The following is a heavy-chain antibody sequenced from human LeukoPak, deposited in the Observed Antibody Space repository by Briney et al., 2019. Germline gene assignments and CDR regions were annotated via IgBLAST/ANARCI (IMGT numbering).Heavy chain of an antibody. CDR3: ARDLRYYGSGSYTYYYYYYMDV. CDR2: IYHSGST. CDR1: GYSISSGYY. J-gene: IGHJ6*03. V-gene: IGHV4-38-2*02. Sequence: SETLSLTCAVSGYSISSGYYWGWIRQPPGKGLEWIGSIYHSGSTYYNPSLKSRVTISVDTSKNQFSLKLSSVTAADTAVYYGARDLRYYGSGSYTYYYYYYMDVWGKGTTVTVSS. D-gene: IGHD3-10*01.